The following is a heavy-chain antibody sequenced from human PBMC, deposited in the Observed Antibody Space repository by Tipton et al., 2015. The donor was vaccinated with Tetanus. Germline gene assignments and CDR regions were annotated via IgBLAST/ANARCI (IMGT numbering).Heavy chain of an antibody. CDR1: GGSVRSGSYY. V-gene: IGHV4-61*01. CDR3: ARANYDFPKKGPFDS. D-gene: IGHD3-3*01. CDR2: ISYSGST. J-gene: IGHJ4*02. Sequence: TLSLTCTVSGGSVRSGSYYWNWIRQPPGKGLEWIGYISYSGSTNSNYSLKSRITISQDTSKNQFSLKLTSVTAADTAVYYCARANYDFPKKGPFDSGGQGTLVIVSP.